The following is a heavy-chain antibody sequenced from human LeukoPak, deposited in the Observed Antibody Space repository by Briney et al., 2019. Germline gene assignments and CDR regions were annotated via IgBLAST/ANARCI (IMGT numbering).Heavy chain of an antibody. Sequence: PSETLSLTCTVSGGSISSSSYYWGWIRQPPGKGLEWIGSIYYSGSNYYNLSLKSRVTISVDTSKNQFSLKLSSVTAADTAVYYCARALCGGDCYGENWFDPWGQGTLVTVSS. CDR2: IYYSGSN. J-gene: IGHJ5*02. D-gene: IGHD2-21*02. CDR3: ARALCGGDCYGENWFDP. CDR1: GGSISSSSYY. V-gene: IGHV4-39*01.